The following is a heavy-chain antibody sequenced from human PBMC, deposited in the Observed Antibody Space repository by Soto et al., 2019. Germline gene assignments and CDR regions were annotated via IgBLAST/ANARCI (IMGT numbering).Heavy chain of an antibody. CDR2: INPNSGGT. J-gene: IGHJ4*02. D-gene: IGHD2-15*01. Sequence: QVQLLQSGAEVKKPGASVKVSCKASGYTFTGYYMHWVRQAPGQGLEWMGWINPNSGGTNYAQKFQGWVTMTRDTSISTAYMELSRLRSDDTAVYYCARDYCSGGSCYSEFDYWGQGTLVTVSS. CDR3: ARDYCSGGSCYSEFDY. CDR1: GYTFTGYY. V-gene: IGHV1-2*04.